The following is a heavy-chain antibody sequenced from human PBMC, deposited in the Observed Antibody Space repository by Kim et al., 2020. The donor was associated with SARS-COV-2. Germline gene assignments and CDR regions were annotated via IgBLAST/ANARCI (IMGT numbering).Heavy chain of an antibody. V-gene: IGHV3-23*01. CDR3: AKAGQRLVGGYFGY. D-gene: IGHD6-13*01. J-gene: IGHJ4*02. Sequence: GGSLRLSCTVSGFTFSSYAMTWVRQAPGKGLEWVSGISAGGDRTYYADSVKGRFTISRDNSKNTLYLQITTLSAEDTALYYCAKAGQRLVGGYFGYWGQG. CDR2: ISAGGDRT. CDR1: GFTFSSYA.